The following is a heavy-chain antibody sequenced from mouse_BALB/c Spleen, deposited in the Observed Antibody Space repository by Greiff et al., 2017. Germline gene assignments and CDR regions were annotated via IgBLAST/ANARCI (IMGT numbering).Heavy chain of an antibody. CDR1: GYTFSSYW. CDR3: ARSTMITTDYYAMDY. Sequence: QVQLKQSGAELMKPGASVKISCKATGYTFSSYWIEWVKQRPGHGLEWIGEILPGSGSTNYNEKFKGKATFTADTSSNTAYMQLSSLTSEDSAVYYCARSTMITTDYYAMDYWGQGTSVTVSS. CDR2: ILPGSGST. D-gene: IGHD2-4*01. J-gene: IGHJ4*01. V-gene: IGHV1-9*01.